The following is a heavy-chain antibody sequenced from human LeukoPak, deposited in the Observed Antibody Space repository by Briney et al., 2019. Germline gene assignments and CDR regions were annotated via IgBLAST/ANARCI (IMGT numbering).Heavy chain of an antibody. Sequence: GGSLRLSCTASGFTFSSSAMSWVRQAPGKGLEWVANIKQDGSEKYYVDSVKGRFTISRDNAKNSLYLQMNSLRADDTAVYYCARGGYYGSGNDFRFDPWGQGTLVTVSS. D-gene: IGHD3-10*01. J-gene: IGHJ5*02. CDR1: GFTFSSSA. V-gene: IGHV3-7*03. CDR2: IKQDGSEK. CDR3: ARGGYYGSGNDFRFDP.